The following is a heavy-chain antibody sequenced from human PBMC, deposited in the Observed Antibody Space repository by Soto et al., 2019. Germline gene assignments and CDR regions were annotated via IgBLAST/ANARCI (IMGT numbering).Heavy chain of an antibody. CDR2: ISGSGGST. Sequence: QPGGSLRLSCAASGFTFSSYAMSWVRQAPGKGLEWVSAISGSGGSTYYADSVKGRFTISRDNSKNTLYLQMNSLRAEDTAVYYCAKGQSYYYYGSFSGHDAFDIWGQGTMVTVSS. CDR3: AKGQSYYYYGSFSGHDAFDI. CDR1: GFTFSSYA. J-gene: IGHJ3*02. V-gene: IGHV3-23*01. D-gene: IGHD3-10*01.